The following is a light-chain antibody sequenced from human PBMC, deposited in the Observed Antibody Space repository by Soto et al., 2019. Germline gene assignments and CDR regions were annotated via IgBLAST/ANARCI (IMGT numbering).Light chain of an antibody. CDR1: QYITIY. CDR3: QQRADWPIT. V-gene: IGKV3-11*01. J-gene: IGKJ1*01. CDR2: DAS. Sequence: EIVLTQSPATLSLSPGERATLSCRASQYITIYLAWYQQKPGQAPSLLIYDASNMATGIPARFSGSGSGTDFTLTISSLEPDDFAVYYCQQRADWPITFGQGTKVDI.